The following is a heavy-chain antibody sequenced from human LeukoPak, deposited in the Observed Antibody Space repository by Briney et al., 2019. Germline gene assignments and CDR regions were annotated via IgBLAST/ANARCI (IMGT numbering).Heavy chain of an antibody. D-gene: IGHD2-2*01. CDR1: GYTFTSYG. CDR2: ISAYNGNT. Sequence: ASVKVSCKASGYTFTSYGISWVRQAPGQGLEWMGWISAYNGNTNYAQKLQGRVTMTTDTSTSTAYMELRSLRSDDTAVYYCARGGLGYCSSTSCPTFYYYYMDVWGKGTTVTASS. J-gene: IGHJ6*03. V-gene: IGHV1-18*01. CDR3: ARGGLGYCSSTSCPTFYYYYMDV.